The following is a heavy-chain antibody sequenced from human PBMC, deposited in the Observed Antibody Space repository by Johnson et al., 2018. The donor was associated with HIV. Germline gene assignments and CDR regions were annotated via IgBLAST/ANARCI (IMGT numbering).Heavy chain of an antibody. CDR1: GFTFSSYW. Sequence: VQLVESGGGLVKPGGSLRLSCAASGFTFSSYWMSWVRQAPGKGLEWVANIKQDGSEKYYVDSVKGRFTISRDNSKNTRYLQMNSLRAEDTAVYYCARARLGELLWAFDIWGQGTMVTVSS. CDR3: ARARLGELLWAFDI. D-gene: IGHD1-26*01. J-gene: IGHJ3*02. CDR2: IKQDGSEK. V-gene: IGHV3-7*04.